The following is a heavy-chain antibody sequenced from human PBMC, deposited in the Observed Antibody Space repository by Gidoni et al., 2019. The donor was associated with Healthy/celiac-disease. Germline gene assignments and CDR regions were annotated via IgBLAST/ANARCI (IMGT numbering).Heavy chain of an antibody. CDR1: GATFSSYA. Sequence: EVQQVESGGGLVQPGGSLILSCSATGATFSSYALHWVRQPPGQVLEYVSAISSNGGSTYYADSVKGRFTISRDNSKNTLYLQMSSLGAEDTAVYYCVKEGAATIFGVVIRYYGMDVWGQGTTVTVSS. J-gene: IGHJ6*02. V-gene: IGHV3-64D*06. CDR2: ISSNGGST. D-gene: IGHD3-3*01. CDR3: VKEGAATIFGVVIRYYGMDV.